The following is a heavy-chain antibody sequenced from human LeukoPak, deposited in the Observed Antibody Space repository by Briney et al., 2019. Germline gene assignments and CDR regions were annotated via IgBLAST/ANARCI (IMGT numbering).Heavy chain of an antibody. V-gene: IGHV4-34*01. Sequence: PGGSLRLSCAASGFTFSSYAMSWIRQPPGKGLEWIGEINHSGSTNYNPSLKSRVTISVDTSKNQFSLKLSSVTAADTAVYYCARGTYCSGGSCYSRHDYWGQGTLVTVSS. CDR3: ARGTYCSGGSCYSRHDY. CDR1: GFTFSSYA. D-gene: IGHD2-15*01. CDR2: INHSGST. J-gene: IGHJ4*02.